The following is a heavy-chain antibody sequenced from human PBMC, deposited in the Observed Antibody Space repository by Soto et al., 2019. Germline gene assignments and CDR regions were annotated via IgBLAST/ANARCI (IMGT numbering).Heavy chain of an antibody. J-gene: IGHJ5*02. D-gene: IGHD1-7*01. V-gene: IGHV3-21*01. Sequence: EVQLVESGGGLVKPGGSLRLSCEASGFTFSDYSMNWVRQAPGKGLEWVSSITGSSSYIYYADSVKGRFTISRDNAKNSLYLQMNSLRAEDTAVYYCARDRKYNWNSDWFDPWGQGTLVTVSS. CDR2: ITGSSSYI. CDR1: GFTFSDYS. CDR3: ARDRKYNWNSDWFDP.